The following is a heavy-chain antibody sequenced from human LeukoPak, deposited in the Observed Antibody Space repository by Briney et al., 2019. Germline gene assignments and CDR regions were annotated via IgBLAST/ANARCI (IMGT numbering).Heavy chain of an antibody. CDR1: GFTFSSYW. Sequence: PGGSLRLCCAASGFTFSSYWMHWVRQAPGKGLVWVSRINGDGSSTSYADSVKGRFTISRDNAKNTLYLQMNSLRAEDTAVYYCARDGVSNWFDPWGQGTLVTVAS. CDR2: INGDGSST. CDR3: ARDGVSNWFDP. V-gene: IGHV3-74*01. D-gene: IGHD3-10*01. J-gene: IGHJ5*02.